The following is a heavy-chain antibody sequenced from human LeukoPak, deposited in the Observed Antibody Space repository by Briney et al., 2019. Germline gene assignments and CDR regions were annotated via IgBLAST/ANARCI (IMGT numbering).Heavy chain of an antibody. CDR1: GGSISSSGYY. V-gene: IGHV4-39*01. CDR2: IYYSGST. CDR3: ARHEYSGSYYGLSWFDP. Sequence: SETLSLTXTVSGGSISSSGYYWGWIRQPPGKGLEWIASIYYSGSTYYNPSLKSRVTISVDTSKNQLSLRLSSLTAADTAVYYCARHEYSGSYYGLSWFDPWGQGTLVTVSS. J-gene: IGHJ5*02. D-gene: IGHD1-26*01.